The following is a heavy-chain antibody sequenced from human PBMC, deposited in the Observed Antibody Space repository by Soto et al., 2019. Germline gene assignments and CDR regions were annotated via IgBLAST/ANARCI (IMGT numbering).Heavy chain of an antibody. D-gene: IGHD1-26*01. CDR1: GASIRSGGYY. Sequence: SETLSLTCTVSGASIRSGGYYGSWIRQDPGKGLEWLGYIYDNGTTYYNPSLKSRVSISRDKSKNQFSLKMTSLTAADTAVYYCASGQVGATTWFDPWGQGTKVTVSS. J-gene: IGHJ5*02. CDR2: IYDNGTT. V-gene: IGHV4-31*03. CDR3: ASGQVGATTWFDP.